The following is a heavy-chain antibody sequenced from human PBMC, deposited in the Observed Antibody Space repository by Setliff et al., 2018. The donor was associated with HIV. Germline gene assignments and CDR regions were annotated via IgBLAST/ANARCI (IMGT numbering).Heavy chain of an antibody. CDR3: ARDRRRRTLAGIGSYFDY. CDR1: GFTFSSYG. Sequence: GGSLRLSCAASGFTFSSYGMHWVRQAPGTGLEWVAVIWYDGSNKYYADSVKGRFTISRDNAKKSLFLQMNSLRAEDTAMYYRARDRRRRTLAGIGSYFDYWGQGTMVTVSS. V-gene: IGHV3-33*01. CDR2: IWYDGSNK. J-gene: IGHJ4*02. D-gene: IGHD6-19*01.